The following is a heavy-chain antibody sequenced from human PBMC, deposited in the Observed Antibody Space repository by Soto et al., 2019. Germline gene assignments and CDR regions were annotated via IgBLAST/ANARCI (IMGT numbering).Heavy chain of an antibody. V-gene: IGHV3-64*01. CDR3: ASGTYYDILTGYFDY. Sequence: GGSLRLSCAASGFTFSSYAMHWVRQAPGKGLEYVSAISSNGGSTYYANSVKGRFTISRDNSKNTLYLQMGSLRAEDMAVYYCASGTYYDILTGYFDYWGQGTLVTISS. CDR2: ISSNGGST. CDR1: GFTFSSYA. J-gene: IGHJ4*02. D-gene: IGHD3-9*01.